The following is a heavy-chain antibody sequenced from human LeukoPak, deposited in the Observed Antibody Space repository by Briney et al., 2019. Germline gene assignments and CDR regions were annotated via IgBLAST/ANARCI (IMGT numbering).Heavy chain of an antibody. V-gene: IGHV3-30*02. CDR2: YDGSNK. CDR1: GFTFSDYG. D-gene: IGHD3-16*01. CDR3: VRESSVWVGPGIGRPLDV. J-gene: IGHJ6*04. Sequence: PGGSLRLSCAASGFTFSDYGMHWVRQAPGKGLEWVAYDGSNKCYVDSVKGRFTISRDNSKNTLYLQMNSLRAEDTAVYYCVRESSVWVGPGIGRPLDVWGKGTAVTVSS.